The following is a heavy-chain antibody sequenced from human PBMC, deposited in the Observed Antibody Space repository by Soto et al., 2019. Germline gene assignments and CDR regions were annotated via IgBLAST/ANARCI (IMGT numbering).Heavy chain of an antibody. J-gene: IGHJ6*02. D-gene: IGHD4-4*01. CDR1: GGSISSGGYY. CDR3: ASLSTTVTTMATAYYYYYYGMAV. V-gene: IGHV4-31*03. Sequence: SETLSLTCTVSGGSISSGGYYWSWIRQHPGKGLEWIGYIYYSGSTYYNPSLKSRVTISVDTSKNQFSLKLSSVTAADTAVYYCASLSTTVTTMATAYYYYYYGMAVWGQGTTVTSP. CDR2: IYYSGST.